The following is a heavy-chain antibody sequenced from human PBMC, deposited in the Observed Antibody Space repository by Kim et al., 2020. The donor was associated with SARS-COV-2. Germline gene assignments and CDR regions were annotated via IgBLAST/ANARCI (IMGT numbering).Heavy chain of an antibody. CDR1: GFTFSSYD. D-gene: IGHD3-9*01. V-gene: IGHV3-13*01. J-gene: IGHJ3*02. CDR3: ARAGYYDILTGYYNGGDYAFDI. Sequence: GGSLRLSCAASGFTFSSYDMHWVRQATGKGLEWVSAIGTAGDTYYPGSVKGRFTISRENAKNSLYLQMNSLRAGDTAVYYCARAGYYDILTGYYNGGDYAFDIWGQGTMVTVSS. CDR2: IGTAGDT.